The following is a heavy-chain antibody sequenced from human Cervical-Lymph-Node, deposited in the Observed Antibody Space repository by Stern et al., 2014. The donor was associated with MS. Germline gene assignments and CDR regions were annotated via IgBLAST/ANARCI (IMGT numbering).Heavy chain of an antibody. CDR3: ARLDTSGYFYYDMDV. CDR1: GGPFSPYV. V-gene: IGHV1-69*01. D-gene: IGHD3-22*01. J-gene: IGHJ6*02. CDR2: IALIFETT. Sequence: VQLVQSGAEVKKPGSSVKVSCKASGGPFSPYVINWVRQAPGHGLEWMGGIALIFETTNYAQKFQGRVTITADESTSTVYMELSSLRSEDTAVYYCARLDTSGYFYYDMDVWGQGTTVTVSS.